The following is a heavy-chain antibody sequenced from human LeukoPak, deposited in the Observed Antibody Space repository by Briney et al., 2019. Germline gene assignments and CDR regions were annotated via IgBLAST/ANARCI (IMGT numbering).Heavy chain of an antibody. Sequence: PGRSLRLSCAASGFTFDDYAMHWVRQAPGKGLEWVSGISWNSGSIDYADSVKGRFTISRDNAKNSLYLQMNSLRAEDTAVYYCAKYYYGWGTPFFDYWGQGTLVTVSS. CDR1: GFTFDDYA. D-gene: IGHD3-10*01. V-gene: IGHV3-9*01. CDR2: ISWNSGSI. CDR3: AKYYYGWGTPFFDY. J-gene: IGHJ4*02.